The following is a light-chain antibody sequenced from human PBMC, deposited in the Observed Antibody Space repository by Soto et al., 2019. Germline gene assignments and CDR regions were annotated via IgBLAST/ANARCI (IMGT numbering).Light chain of an antibody. J-gene: IGKJ2*01. Sequence: IVMTQSPGTLSLSPGERATLSCRASQSVSSSYLSWDQQKPGQAPRLLIYGASSRATGLPERYSGSACGTTCALIISRLEPEDFAMYYCQQYGRPAYTFGQGTKLEIK. CDR1: QSVSSSY. CDR2: GAS. V-gene: IGKV3-20*01. CDR3: QQYGRPAYT.